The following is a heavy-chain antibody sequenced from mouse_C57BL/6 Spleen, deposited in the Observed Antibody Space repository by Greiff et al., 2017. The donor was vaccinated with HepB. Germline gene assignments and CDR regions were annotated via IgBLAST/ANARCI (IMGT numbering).Heavy chain of an antibody. CDR2: IDPSDSYT. J-gene: IGHJ3*01. CDR1: GYTFTSYW. CDR3: ALSWFAY. V-gene: IGHV1-50*01. Sequence: QVQLQQPGAELVKPGASVKLSCKASGYTFTSYWMQWVKQRPGQGLEWIGEIDPSDSYTNYNQKFKGKATLTVDTSSSTAYMQLSSLTSEDSAVYYCALSWFAYWGQGTLVTVSA.